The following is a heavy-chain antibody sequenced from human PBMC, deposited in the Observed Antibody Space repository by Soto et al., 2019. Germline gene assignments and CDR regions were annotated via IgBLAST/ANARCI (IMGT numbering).Heavy chain of an antibody. CDR2: IIPIFGTA. CDR1: GGTFSSYA. D-gene: IGHD3-22*01. Sequence: ASVKVSCKASGGTFSSYAISWGRQAPGQGLEWMGGIIPIFGTANYAQKFQGRVTITADESTSTAYMELSSLRSEDTAVYYCARDHYYDSSGYLWFDPWGQGTLVTVSS. CDR3: ARDHYYDSSGYLWFDP. J-gene: IGHJ5*02. V-gene: IGHV1-69*13.